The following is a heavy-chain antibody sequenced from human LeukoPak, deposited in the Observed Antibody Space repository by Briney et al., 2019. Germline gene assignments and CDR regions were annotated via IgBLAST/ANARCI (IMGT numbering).Heavy chain of an antibody. CDR3: AKENADMTTDTIYFDY. V-gene: IGHV3-23*01. J-gene: IGHJ4*02. D-gene: IGHD4-11*01. Sequence: SGGSLRLSCAASGFTFSSYAMSWVRQAPGKGLEWVSAISGSGGSTYYADSVKGWFTISRDNSKNTLYLQMNSLRAEDTAVYYCAKENADMTTDTIYFDYWGQGTLVTVSS. CDR2: ISGSGGST. CDR1: GFTFSSYA.